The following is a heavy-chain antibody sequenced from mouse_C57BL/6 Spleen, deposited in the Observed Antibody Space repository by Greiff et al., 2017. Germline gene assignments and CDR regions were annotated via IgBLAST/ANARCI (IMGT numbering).Heavy chain of an antibody. CDR2: ISDGGSYT. Sequence: EVKLVESGGGLVKPGGSLKLSCAASGFTFSSYAMSWVRQTPEKRLEWVATISDGGSYTYYPDNVKGRFTISRDNAKNNLYLQMSHLKSEDTAMYYCARGGDVYDGGFCFDYWRQDTTRTAFS. V-gene: IGHV5-4*03. CDR3: ARGGDVYDGGFCFDY. CDR1: GFTFSSYA. J-gene: IGHJ2*01. D-gene: IGHD2-2*01.